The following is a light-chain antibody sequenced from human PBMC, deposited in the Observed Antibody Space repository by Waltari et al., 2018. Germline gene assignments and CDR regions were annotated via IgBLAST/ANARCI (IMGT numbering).Light chain of an antibody. CDR1: QSISTD. V-gene: IGKV1-39*01. CDR2: AAS. J-gene: IGKJ4*01. Sequence: DIQVTQSPSSLSASVGDRVTITCRASQSISTDLNWYQQRPGEAPKLLISAASTLRSGVPSRFIGSGSGTDFSLTISSLQPEDFATYHCQQTYTTPTFGGGTKVDIK. CDR3: QQTYTTPT.